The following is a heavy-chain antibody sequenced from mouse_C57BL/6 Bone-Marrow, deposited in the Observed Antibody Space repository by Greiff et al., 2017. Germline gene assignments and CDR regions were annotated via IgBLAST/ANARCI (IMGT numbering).Heavy chain of an antibody. V-gene: IGHV5-6*02. CDR1: GFTFSSYG. CDR3: ARRNDGSNYDDYYAMDY. Sequence: DVKLVESGGDLVKPGGSLKLSCAASGFTFSSYGMSWVRQTPDKRLEWVATISSGGSYTYYPDSVKGRFTISRDNAKNTLYLQMSSLTSEDTAMYYCARRNDGSNYDDYYAMDYWGQGTSVTVSS. CDR2: ISSGGSYT. D-gene: IGHD1-1*01. J-gene: IGHJ4*01.